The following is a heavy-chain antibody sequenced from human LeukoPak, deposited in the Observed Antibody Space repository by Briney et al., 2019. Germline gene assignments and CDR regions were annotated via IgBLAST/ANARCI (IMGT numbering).Heavy chain of an antibody. D-gene: IGHD3-3*01. Sequence: PSQTLSLTCTVSGGSISSGSYYWSWIRQPPGKGLEWIGYIYYSGSTNYNPSLKSRVTISVDTSKNQFSLKLSSVTAADTAVYYCARGAYDFWSGYHNDYWGQGTLVTVSS. CDR3: ARGAYDFWSGYHNDY. V-gene: IGHV4-61*01. CDR2: IYYSGST. J-gene: IGHJ4*02. CDR1: GGSISSGSYY.